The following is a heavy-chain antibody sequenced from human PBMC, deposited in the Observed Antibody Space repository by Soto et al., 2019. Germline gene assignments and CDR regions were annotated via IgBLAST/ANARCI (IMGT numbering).Heavy chain of an antibody. CDR2: ISGSGGST. V-gene: IGHV3-23*01. D-gene: IGHD3-22*01. CDR1: GFTFSNYA. J-gene: IGHJ4*02. CDR3: AKAGLDYYDSSAYSPLDN. Sequence: GGSLRLSCAAPGFTFSNYAMSWVRRAPGKGLEWVSAISGSGGSTYYADSVKGRFTISRDNSKSTLYLQMKSLRAEDTAVYYCAKAGLDYYDSSAYSPLDNWGQGTLVTVSS.